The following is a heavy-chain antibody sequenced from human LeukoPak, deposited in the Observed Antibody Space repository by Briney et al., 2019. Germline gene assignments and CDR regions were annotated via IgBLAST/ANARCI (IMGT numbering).Heavy chain of an antibody. CDR1: GGSISGYY. CDR2: IYYSGST. J-gene: IGHJ3*02. Sequence: SETLSLTCTVSGGSISGYYWSWIRQPPGKGLEWIGYIYYSGSTNYNPSPKSRVTISVDTSKNQFSLKLSSVTAADTAVYYCARAGTTGGAFDIWGQGTMVTVSS. V-gene: IGHV4-59*01. CDR3: ARAGTTGGAFDI. D-gene: IGHD4-17*01.